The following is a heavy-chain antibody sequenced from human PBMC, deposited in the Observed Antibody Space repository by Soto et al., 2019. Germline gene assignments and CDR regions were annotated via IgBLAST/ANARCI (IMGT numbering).Heavy chain of an antibody. CDR3: AREGRYCSGGSCSNWGYFQH. CDR2: IWYDGSNK. CDR1: GFTFSSYG. Sequence: QVQLVESGGGVVQPGRSLRLSCAASGFTFSSYGMHWVRQAPGKGLEWVAVIWYDGSNKYYADSVKGRFTISRDNSKNPLYLQMNSLRAEDTAVYYCAREGRYCSGGSCSNWGYFQHWGQGTLVTVSS. V-gene: IGHV3-33*01. J-gene: IGHJ1*01. D-gene: IGHD2-15*01.